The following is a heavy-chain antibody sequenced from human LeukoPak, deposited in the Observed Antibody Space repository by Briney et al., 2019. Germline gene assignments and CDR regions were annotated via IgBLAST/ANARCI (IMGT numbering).Heavy chain of an antibody. CDR2: VYYSGYT. Sequence: SETLSLTCTVSGGSISSSSYYWGWIRQPPGKGLEWIGSVYYSGYTYYNPSLKSRVTISVDTSNDQFSLQLNSVTPEDTAVYYCARGIAAAGMLAAHPGIDIWGXXTXVTVS. CDR3: ARGIAAAGMLAAHPGIDI. CDR1: GGSISSSSYY. V-gene: IGHV4-39*01. D-gene: IGHD6-13*01. J-gene: IGHJ3*02.